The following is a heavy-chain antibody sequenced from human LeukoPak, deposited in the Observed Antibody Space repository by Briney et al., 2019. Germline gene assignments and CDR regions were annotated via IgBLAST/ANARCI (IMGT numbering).Heavy chain of an antibody. J-gene: IGHJ3*02. CDR2: INPSGGST. V-gene: IGHV1-46*01. Sequence: ASVKVSCKASGYTFTSYYIHWVRQAPGQGLEWMGIINPSGGSTSYAQKFQGRVTMTRDTSTSTVYMELSSLRSEDTAVYCCAKSGSLILGAFDIWGQGTMVTVSS. CDR1: GYTFTSYY. CDR3: AKSGSLILGAFDI. D-gene: IGHD1-26*01.